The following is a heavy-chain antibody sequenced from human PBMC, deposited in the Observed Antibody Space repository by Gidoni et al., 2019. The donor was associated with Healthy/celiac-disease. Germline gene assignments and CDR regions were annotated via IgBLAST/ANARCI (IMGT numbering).Heavy chain of an antibody. J-gene: IGHJ4*02. D-gene: IGHD3-10*01. Sequence: QVQLVESGGGVVQPGRSLRLSCAASGFTFSSYGMHWVRQAPGKGLAWLAVIWYDRSNKYYADSVKGRFTISRDNSKNTLYLQMNSLRAEDTAVYYCARDSMLYYYGSGSYYVRGTLIDYWGQGTLVTVSS. CDR1: GFTFSSYG. CDR2: IWYDRSNK. CDR3: ARDSMLYYYGSGSYYVRGTLIDY. V-gene: IGHV3-33*01.